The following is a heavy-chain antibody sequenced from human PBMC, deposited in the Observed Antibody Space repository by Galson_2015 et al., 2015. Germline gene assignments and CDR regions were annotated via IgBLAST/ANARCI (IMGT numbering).Heavy chain of an antibody. V-gene: IGHV7-4-1*01. CDR2: INTNTGNP. J-gene: IGHJ6*03. Sequence: SVKVSCKASGYTFTSYAMNWVRQAPGQGLEWMGWINTNTGNPTYAQGFTGRFVFSLDTSVSTAYLQIRSLKAEDTAVYYCARDVTDFWSGPYYYYMDVWGKGTTVTVSS. CDR1: GYTFTSYA. CDR3: ARDVTDFWSGPYYYYMDV. D-gene: IGHD3-3*01.